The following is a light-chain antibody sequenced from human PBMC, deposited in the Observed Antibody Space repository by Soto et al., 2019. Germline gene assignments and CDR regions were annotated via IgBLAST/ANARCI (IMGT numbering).Light chain of an antibody. CDR2: HTS. V-gene: IGKV1-27*01. J-gene: IGKJ4*01. CDR1: EDIAHY. Sequence: DIQMTQSPSSLSASLGDKVTLTCRASEDIAHYLAWYQQKPGKAPRVLLHHTSILQSGVPSRFSGSGNGTDFKVTITSLQPEAVATYFCQKYDRAPLTFGGGTKVEI. CDR3: QKYDRAPLT.